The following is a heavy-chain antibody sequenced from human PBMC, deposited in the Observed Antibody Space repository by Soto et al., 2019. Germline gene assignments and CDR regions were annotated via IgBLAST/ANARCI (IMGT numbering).Heavy chain of an antibody. J-gene: IGHJ4*02. CDR3: ARVKAAAGTEDY. Sequence: SETLSLTCAVSGYSISSGYYWGWIRQPPGKGLEWIGSIYHSGSTYYNPSLKSRVTISVDTSKNQFSLKLSSVTAADTAVYYCARVKAAAGTEDYWGQGTLVTVSS. D-gene: IGHD6-13*01. V-gene: IGHV4-38-2*01. CDR2: IYHSGST. CDR1: GYSISSGYY.